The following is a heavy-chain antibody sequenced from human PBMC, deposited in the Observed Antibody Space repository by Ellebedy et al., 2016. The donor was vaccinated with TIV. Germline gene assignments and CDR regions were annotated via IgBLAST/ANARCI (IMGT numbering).Heavy chain of an antibody. D-gene: IGHD4-17*01. CDR2: IHYTGST. J-gene: IGHJ3*02. CDR3: ARDQTVTTSVDAFDI. V-gene: IGHV4-59*01. Sequence: MPSETLSLTCTVSGGSISGFYWSWIRQPPGKGLEWIGYIHYTGSTNYNPSLKSRVTISVDTSKNQFSLKLSSVTAADTAVYYCARDQTVTTSVDAFDIWGQGTKVTVSS. CDR1: GGSISGFY.